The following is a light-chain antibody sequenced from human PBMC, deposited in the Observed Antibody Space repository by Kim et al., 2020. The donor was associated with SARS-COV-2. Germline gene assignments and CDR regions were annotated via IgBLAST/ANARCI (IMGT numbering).Light chain of an antibody. CDR3: QSADSSDAFWV. J-gene: IGLJ3*02. V-gene: IGLV3-25*03. CDR2: EDT. Sequence: PEQAARVTCSGEALPKQHAYWFHPKPGQAPLVLIYEDTERPSGIPERFSGSTSGTTVTLTISAVQAEDEADYYCQSADSSDAFWVFGGETQLTVL. CDR1: ALPKQH.